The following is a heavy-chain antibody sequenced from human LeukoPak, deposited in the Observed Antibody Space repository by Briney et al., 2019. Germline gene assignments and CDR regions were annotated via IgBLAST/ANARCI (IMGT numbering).Heavy chain of an antibody. J-gene: IGHJ4*02. CDR3: ARDWKTNSLDY. D-gene: IGHD1-1*01. CDR2: IYYDGSNI. CDR1: EFTFTTYG. V-gene: IGHV3-33*01. Sequence: GASLKISCAASEFTFTTYGMHWVRQAPGKGLEWVAFIYYDGSNIYYADYVKGRFTISRDISKNTLYLQMDSLRAEDTAIYYCARDWKTNSLDYWGQGTLVTVSS.